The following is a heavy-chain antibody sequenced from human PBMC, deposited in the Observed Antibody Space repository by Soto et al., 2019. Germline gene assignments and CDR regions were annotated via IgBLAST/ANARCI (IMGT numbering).Heavy chain of an antibody. V-gene: IGHV4-4*02. CDR2: IYHSGST. D-gene: IGHD3-3*01. CDR1: GGSISSSNW. CDR3: AGVITIFGVVTQPYYYYGVDV. J-gene: IGHJ6*02. Sequence: SETLSLTCAVSGGSISSSNWWSWVRQPPGKGLEWIGEIYHSGSTNYNPSLKSRVTISVDKSKNQFSLKLSSVTAADTAVYYCAGVITIFGVVTQPYYYYGVDVWGQGTTVTVSS.